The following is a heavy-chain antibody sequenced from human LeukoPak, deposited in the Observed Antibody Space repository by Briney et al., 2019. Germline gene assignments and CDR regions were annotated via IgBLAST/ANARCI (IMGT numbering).Heavy chain of an antibody. V-gene: IGHV4-34*01. J-gene: IGHJ4*02. CDR2: VNYSGNT. D-gene: IGHD2-21*01. Sequence: SETLSLTCSVSGGSIRGNYWSWIRQTQGKGLEWIGEVNYSGNTNYNPSVKSRVAISVDMSKNHLSLRLNSVTAADTAVYYCARHLIPTVPYSPFDYWGQGTLVTVSS. CDR1: GGSIRGNY. CDR3: ARHLIPTVPYSPFDY.